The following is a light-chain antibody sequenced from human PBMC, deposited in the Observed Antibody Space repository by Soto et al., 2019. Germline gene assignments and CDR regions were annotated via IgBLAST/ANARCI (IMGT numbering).Light chain of an antibody. CDR3: QQYGSSPRT. CDR2: GAS. V-gene: IGKV3-20*01. CDR1: QSLTSSD. J-gene: IGKJ1*01. Sequence: EIVLTQSPGTLSLSPGERATLSCRASQSLTSSDLAWYQQKPGQAPRLLIYGASTRATGIPDRFSGSGSGTDFSLTISRLEPGDFAVYYCQQYGSSPRTFGQGTKVDIK.